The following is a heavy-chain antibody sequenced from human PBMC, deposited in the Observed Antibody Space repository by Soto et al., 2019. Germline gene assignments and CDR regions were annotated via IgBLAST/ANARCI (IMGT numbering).Heavy chain of an antibody. D-gene: IGHD3-10*01. CDR1: GFTFSSYS. CDR2: ISSSSSTI. V-gene: IGHV3-48*01. CDR3: ARDGIGITMVRGVNNWFDP. Sequence: GGSLRLSCAASGFTFSSYSMNWVRQAPGKGLEWVSYISSSSSTIYYADSVKGRFTISRDNAKNSLYLQMNSLRAEDTAVYYCARDGIGITMVRGVNNWFDPWGQGTLVTVSS. J-gene: IGHJ5*02.